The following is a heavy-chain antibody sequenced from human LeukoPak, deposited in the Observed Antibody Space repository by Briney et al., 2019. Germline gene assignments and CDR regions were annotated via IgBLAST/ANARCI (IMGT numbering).Heavy chain of an antibody. CDR3: ARQRSRYSSSAPPVDY. D-gene: IGHD6-6*01. V-gene: IGHV3-11*01. CDR1: GFTFSDYY. J-gene: IGHJ4*02. Sequence: GGSLRLSCAASGFTFSDYYMSWIRQAPGKGLEWVSYISSSGSTIYYADSVKGRFTISRDNAKNSLYLQMNSLRAEDTAMYYCARQRSRYSSSAPPVDYWGQGTLVTVSS. CDR2: ISSSGSTI.